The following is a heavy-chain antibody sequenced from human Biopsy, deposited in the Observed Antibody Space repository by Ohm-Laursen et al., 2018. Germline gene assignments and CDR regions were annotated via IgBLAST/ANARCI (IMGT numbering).Heavy chain of an antibody. Sequence: SLRLSCTATGFTFRNYALTWVRQAPGKVLEWVSAIGGGGSPTLYADSVKGRFTISRDDSKNTLYLQMNSLSVEDTAVYFCSKLGGDPAPFDRASDVWSRGAKVTVSS. CDR2: IGGGGSPT. D-gene: IGHD2-21*02. CDR1: GFTFRNYA. CDR3: SKLGGDPAPFDRASDV. J-gene: IGHJ3*01. V-gene: IGHV3-23*01.